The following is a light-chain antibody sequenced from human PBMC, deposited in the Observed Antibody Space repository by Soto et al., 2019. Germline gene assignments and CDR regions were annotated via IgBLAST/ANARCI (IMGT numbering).Light chain of an antibody. CDR2: EDN. CDR3: QAWDSNTRV. Sequence: SYELSQPPSVSVSLGQTAIISCSGDKLGDKYVCWYQQKPGQSPVLVIYEDNKRPSGIPERFSGSNSGNTATLTISGTQAMDEADYYCQAWDSNTRVFGTGTKLTVL. CDR1: KLGDKY. J-gene: IGLJ1*01. V-gene: IGLV3-1*01.